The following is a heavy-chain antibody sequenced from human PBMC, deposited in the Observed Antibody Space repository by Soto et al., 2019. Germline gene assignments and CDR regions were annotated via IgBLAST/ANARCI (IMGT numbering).Heavy chain of an antibody. V-gene: IGHV4-31*03. CDR3: ARDRKYGDYDYYYYMDV. CDR1: GGSISSGGYY. D-gene: IGHD4-17*01. J-gene: IGHJ6*03. Sequence: SETLSLTCTVSGGSISSGGYYWSWIRQHPGKGLEWIGYIYYSGSTYYNPSLKSRVTISVDTSKNQFSLKLSSVTAADTAVYYCARDRKYGDYDYYYYMDVWGKGTTVTVSS. CDR2: IYYSGST.